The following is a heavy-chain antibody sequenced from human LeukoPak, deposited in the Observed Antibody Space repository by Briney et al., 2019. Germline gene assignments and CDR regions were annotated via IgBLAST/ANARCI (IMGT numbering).Heavy chain of an antibody. V-gene: IGHV4-34*01. J-gene: IGHJ6*02. Sequence: PSETLSLTRAVYGGSFSGYYWSWIRQPPGKGLEWIGEINHSGSTNYNPSLKSRVTISVDTSKNQFSLKLSSVTAADTAVYYCARARLWLLRLYYYGMDVWGQGTTVTVSS. CDR3: ARARLWLLRLYYYGMDV. CDR2: INHSGST. D-gene: IGHD6-19*01. CDR1: GGSFSGYY.